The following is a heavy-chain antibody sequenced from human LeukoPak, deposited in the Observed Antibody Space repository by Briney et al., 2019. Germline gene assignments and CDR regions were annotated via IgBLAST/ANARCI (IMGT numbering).Heavy chain of an antibody. D-gene: IGHD3-3*01. CDR1: GFTFSSYS. CDR2: ISSSSSYI. CDR3: AILSITIFGGDYYYYGMDV. V-gene: IGHV3-21*01. Sequence: GGSLRLSCAASGFTFSSYSMNWVRQAPGKGLEWVSSISSSSSYIYYADSVRGRFTISRDNAKNSLYLQMNSLRAEDTAVYYCAILSITIFGGDYYYYGMDVWGQGTTVTVSS. J-gene: IGHJ6*02.